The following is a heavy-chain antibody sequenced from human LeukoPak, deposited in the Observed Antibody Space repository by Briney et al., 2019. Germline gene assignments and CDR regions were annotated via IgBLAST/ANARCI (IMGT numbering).Heavy chain of an antibody. CDR2: IYYSGST. D-gene: IGHD3-10*01. Sequence: PSETLSLTCTVSGASITRSTYYWGWIRQAPGKGLEWIGCIYYSGSTYYNPSLKSRVTLSIDTSKSQFSLRLSSVTAADTAVYYCARQDFGSGILPGYWGQGTLVTVSS. CDR1: GASITRSTYY. V-gene: IGHV4-39*01. J-gene: IGHJ4*02. CDR3: ARQDFGSGILPGY.